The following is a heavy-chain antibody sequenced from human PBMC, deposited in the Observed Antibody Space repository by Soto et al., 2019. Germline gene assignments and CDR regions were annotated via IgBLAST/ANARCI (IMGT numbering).Heavy chain of an antibody. CDR2: ISGMEDRT. V-gene: IGHV3-23*01. D-gene: IGHD3-10*01. Sequence: PGGSLRLSCTASGFNLGDQALSWVRQAPGGGLEWVSGISGMEDRTNYADFVKGRFFISKDRAKNTLNLQMNGLRDDDTAVYYCAKTYTGGWGQGTQVTVSS. CDR3: AKTYTGG. CDR1: GFNLGDQA. J-gene: IGHJ4*02.